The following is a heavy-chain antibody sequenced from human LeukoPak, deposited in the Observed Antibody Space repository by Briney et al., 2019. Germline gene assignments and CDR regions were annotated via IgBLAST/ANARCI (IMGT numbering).Heavy chain of an antibody. V-gene: IGHV2-70*11. CDR3: ARGTLAAVDAFDI. Sequence: SGPTLVNPTQTLTLTCTFSGFSLSTSGMCVSRIRQPPGKALEWLARIDWDDDKYYSTSLKTRLTISKDTSKNQVVLTMTNMDPVDTATYYCARGTLAAVDAFDIWGQGTMVTVSS. CDR1: GFSLSTSGMC. D-gene: IGHD6-13*01. J-gene: IGHJ3*02. CDR2: IDWDDDK.